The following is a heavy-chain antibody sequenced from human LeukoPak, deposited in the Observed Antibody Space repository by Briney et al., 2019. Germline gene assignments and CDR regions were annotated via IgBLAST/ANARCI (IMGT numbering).Heavy chain of an antibody. D-gene: IGHD4-4*01. CDR2: INPNSGGT. J-gene: IGHJ6*02. V-gene: IGHV1-2*02. CDR3: ARIGLTVTTYYYYYGMDV. CDR1: GYTFTGYY. Sequence: GASVKVSCKASGYTFTGYYMHWVRQAPGQGLEWMGWINPNSGGTNYAQKFQGRVTMTRDTSISTAYMELSRLRSDDTAVYYCARIGLTVTTYYYYYGMDVWGQGTTVTVSS.